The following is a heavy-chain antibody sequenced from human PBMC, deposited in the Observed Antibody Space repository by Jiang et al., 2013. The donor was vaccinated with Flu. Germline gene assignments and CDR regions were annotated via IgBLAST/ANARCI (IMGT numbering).Heavy chain of an antibody. V-gene: IGHV1-46*01. D-gene: IGHD3-22*01. Sequence: YAQKFQGRITMTKDTSTSTVYMELSSLRSEDTAMYYCARVHYDDTSNYYLNYFDYWGQGTLVTVSS. J-gene: IGHJ4*02. CDR3: ARVHYDDTSNYYLNYFDY.